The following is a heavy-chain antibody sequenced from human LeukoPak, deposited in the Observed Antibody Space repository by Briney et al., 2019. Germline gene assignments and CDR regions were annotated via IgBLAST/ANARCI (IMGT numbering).Heavy chain of an antibody. J-gene: IGHJ4*02. CDR3: ATDDDYGGNSVFDY. D-gene: IGHD4-23*01. Sequence: ASVKVSCKVSGYTLTESSMHWVRQAPGKGLEWMGGFDPEDGEAIYAQKFQGRVTMTEDTSTDTAYMELSSLRSEDTAVYYCATDDDYGGNSVFDYWGQGTLVTVSS. CDR2: FDPEDGEA. V-gene: IGHV1-24*01. CDR1: GYTLTESS.